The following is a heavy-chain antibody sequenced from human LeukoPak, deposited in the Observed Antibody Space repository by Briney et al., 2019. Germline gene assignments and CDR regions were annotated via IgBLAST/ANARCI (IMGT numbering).Heavy chain of an antibody. V-gene: IGHV1-69*13. J-gene: IGHJ4*02. D-gene: IGHD2-15*01. CDR2: IIPIFGTA. CDR1: GYTFTSYA. Sequence: GASVKVSCKASGYTFTSYASSWVRQAPGQGLEWMGGIIPIFGTANYAQKFQGRVTITADESTSTAYMELSSLRSEDTAVYYCARGSALLALSFDYWGQGTLVTVSS. CDR3: ARGSALLALSFDY.